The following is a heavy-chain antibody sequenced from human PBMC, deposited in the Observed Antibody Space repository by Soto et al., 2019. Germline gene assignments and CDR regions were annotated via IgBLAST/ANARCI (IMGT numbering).Heavy chain of an antibody. Sequence: GSLRLSCAASGFTFSSYGMHWVRQAPGKGLEWVAVISYDGSNKYYADSVKGRFTISRDNSKNTLYLQMNSLRAEDTAVYYCAKDLGYCSSTSCYQLGYYYYGMDVWGQGTTVTVSS. J-gene: IGHJ6*02. CDR2: ISYDGSNK. D-gene: IGHD2-2*03. V-gene: IGHV3-30*18. CDR3: AKDLGYCSSTSCYQLGYYYYGMDV. CDR1: GFTFSSYG.